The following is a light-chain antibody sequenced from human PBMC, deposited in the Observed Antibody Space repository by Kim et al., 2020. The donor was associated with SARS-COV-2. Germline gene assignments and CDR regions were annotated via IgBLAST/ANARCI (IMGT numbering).Light chain of an antibody. V-gene: IGLV3-25*03. CDR1: ALPKQY. J-gene: IGLJ3*02. CDR2: EDT. CDR3: QSADSSDTFWV. Sequence: SYELTQPLSVSVSPGQTARITCSGDALPKQYAYWFQQKPGQAPVVVIYEDTERPSGIPERFSGSTSGTTVTLTISGVQAEDEADYYCQSADSSDTFWVFGGGTQLTVL.